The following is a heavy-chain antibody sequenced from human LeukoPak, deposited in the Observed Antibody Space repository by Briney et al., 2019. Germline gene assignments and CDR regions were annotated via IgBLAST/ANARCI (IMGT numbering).Heavy chain of an antibody. Sequence: SETLSLTCAVSGGSISSGGYSWSWIRQPAGKGLEWIGRIYTSGSTNYNPSLKSRVTMSVDTSKNQFSLKLSSVTAADTAVYYCAREPTGWVPTGIWFDPWGQGTLVTVSS. J-gene: IGHJ5*02. CDR1: GGSISSGGYS. CDR3: AREPTGWVPTGIWFDP. V-gene: IGHV4-61*02. CDR2: IYTSGST. D-gene: IGHD1-1*01.